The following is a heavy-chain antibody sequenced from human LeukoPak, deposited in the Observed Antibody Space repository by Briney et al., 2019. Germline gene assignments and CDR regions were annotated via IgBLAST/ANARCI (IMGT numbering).Heavy chain of an antibody. V-gene: IGHV4-34*01. CDR1: GGSFSGYY. CDR2: INHSGST. J-gene: IGHJ4*02. CDR3: ARGRPLLWFGKLLSRYYFDY. D-gene: IGHD3-10*01. Sequence: SETLSLTCAVYGGSFSGYYWSWIRQPPGKGLEWIGEINHSGSTNYNPSLKSRVTISVDTSKNQFSLKLSSVTAADTAVYYCARGRPLLWFGKLLSRYYFDYWGQGTLVTVSS.